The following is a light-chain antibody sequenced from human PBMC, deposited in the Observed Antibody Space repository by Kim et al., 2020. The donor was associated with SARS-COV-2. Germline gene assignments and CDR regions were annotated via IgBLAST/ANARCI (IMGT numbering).Light chain of an antibody. CDR3: QVWDSSSDHPV. V-gene: IGLV3-21*04. CDR1: NIGSNG. Sequence: GKPGRHTGGGNNIGSNGVPRYQEMPGKAPVLVCYYDSARPSGIPGRFSGSNSGNTATLTISRVEAGDEADYYCQVWDSSSDHPVFGGGTQLTVL. J-gene: IGLJ2*01. CDR2: YDS.